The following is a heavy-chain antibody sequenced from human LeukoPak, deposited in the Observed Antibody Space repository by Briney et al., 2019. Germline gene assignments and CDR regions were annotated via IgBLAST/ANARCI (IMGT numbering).Heavy chain of an antibody. J-gene: IGHJ4*02. CDR2: IYSGGDT. D-gene: IGHD6-19*01. V-gene: IGHV3-66*01. CDR3: AKERNLEIAVAGTIFDY. CDR1: GFTVSSKY. Sequence: HPGGSLRLSCAASGFTVSSKYMSWVRQAPGKGLEWVSVIYSGGDTYYADSVKGRFTISRDNSKNMIYPEVSSLKAEDTAVYYCAKERNLEIAVAGTIFDYWGQGTLVTVSS.